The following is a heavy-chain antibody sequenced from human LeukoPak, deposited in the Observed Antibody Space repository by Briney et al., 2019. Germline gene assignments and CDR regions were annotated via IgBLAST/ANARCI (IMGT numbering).Heavy chain of an antibody. J-gene: IGHJ4*02. CDR3: ARGQWLDNS. D-gene: IGHD6-19*01. Sequence: SETLSLTWPGNSGSFSGYSWSCIRQPPRNGLEWIGKINHSGSTSYNASPKSRVTMSVDTSKNQFAVNLRSVTAADTAVYYCARGQWLDNSWGQGTLVTVSS. V-gene: IGHV4-34*01. CDR2: INHSGST. CDR1: SGSFSGYS.